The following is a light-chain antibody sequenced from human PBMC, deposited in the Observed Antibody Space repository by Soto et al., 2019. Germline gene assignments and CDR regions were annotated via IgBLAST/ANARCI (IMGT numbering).Light chain of an antibody. CDR3: QKYHSVSFT. V-gene: IGKV1-27*01. Sequence: DIQMTQSPSSLSASVGDRVTITCRASQGMSNYLAWYQQKPGKLPKLLIYEASTLQSGVTSRFSGSGFGIDFTLTSGSVQPEDVAADYGQKYHSVSFTFRRGTKVDI. CDR2: EAS. J-gene: IGKJ3*01. CDR1: QGMSNY.